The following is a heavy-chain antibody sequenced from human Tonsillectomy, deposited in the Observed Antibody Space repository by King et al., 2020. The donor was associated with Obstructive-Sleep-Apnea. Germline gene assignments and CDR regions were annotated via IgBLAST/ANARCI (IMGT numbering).Heavy chain of an antibody. J-gene: IGHJ5*02. CDR1: GFSLSTSGVG. CDR3: AHLMSTVTTGWFGH. CDR2: IYWNDDK. Sequence: TLKESGPTLVKPTQTLTLTCTFSGFSLSTSGVGVGWIRQPPGKALEWLALIYWNDDKRYIPSLKNRLTLTTDTSKNQVLLTMTNMDLVDTGTYYCAHLMSTVTTGWFGHWGQGILVTVSS. V-gene: IGHV2-5*01. D-gene: IGHD4-11*01.